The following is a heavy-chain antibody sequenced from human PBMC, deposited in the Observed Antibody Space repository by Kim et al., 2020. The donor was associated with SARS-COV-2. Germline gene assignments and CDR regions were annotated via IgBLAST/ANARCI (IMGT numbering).Heavy chain of an antibody. D-gene: IGHD6-19*01. CDR3: ARAAWGSGRGGYYMDV. Sequence: ASVKVSCKASGYTFTGYYMHWVRQAPGQGLEWMGRINPNSGGPNHAQKFQGRVTMTRDTSISTAYMELSRLRSYDTAVYYCARAAWGSGRGGYYMDVWGKGTTVTVSS. CDR2: INPNSGGP. CDR1: GYTFTGYY. J-gene: IGHJ6*03. V-gene: IGHV1-2*06.